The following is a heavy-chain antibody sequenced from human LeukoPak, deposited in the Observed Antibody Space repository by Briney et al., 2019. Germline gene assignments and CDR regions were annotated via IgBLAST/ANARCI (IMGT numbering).Heavy chain of an antibody. CDR1: GFTVSSNY. D-gene: IGHD3-22*01. CDR3: ARDRTPLYYYDSSGYPPPYNWFDP. CDR2: IYSGGST. V-gene: IGHV3-66*01. Sequence: GGSLRLSCAASGFTVSSNYMSWVRQAPGKGLEWVSVIYSGGSTYYADSVKGRFTISRDNSKNTLYLQMNSLRAEDTAVYYCARDRTPLYYYDSSGYPPPYNWFDPWGQGTLVTVSS. J-gene: IGHJ5*02.